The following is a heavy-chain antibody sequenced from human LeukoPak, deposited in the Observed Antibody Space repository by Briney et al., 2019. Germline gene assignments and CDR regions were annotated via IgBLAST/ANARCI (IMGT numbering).Heavy chain of an antibody. CDR1: GFTFSSYS. CDR3: AREKWLVPFDY. V-gene: IGHV3-48*01. CDR2: ISSSSSTI. J-gene: IGHJ4*02. D-gene: IGHD6-19*01. Sequence: GGSLRLSCAASGFTFSSYSMNWVRQAPGKGLEWVSYISSSSSTIYYADSVKGRFTISRDNAKNSLYLQMNSLRAEDTAVYYCAREKWLVPFDYWGQGTLVTVSS.